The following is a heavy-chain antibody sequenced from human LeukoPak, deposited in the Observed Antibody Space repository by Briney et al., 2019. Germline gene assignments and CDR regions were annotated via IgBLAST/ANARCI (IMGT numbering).Heavy chain of an antibody. J-gene: IGHJ5*02. Sequence: SETLSLTXAVSGYSISSGYYWSWIRHSPGKGLERIGAIYHTGDTYYNPSLNSRVIISVDTSTDQFSLKISSATAADTAVYYCARQGYCRDSNCYRWFDPWGQGTLVTVSS. CDR1: GYSISSGYY. CDR2: IYHTGDT. CDR3: ARQGYCRDSNCYRWFDP. V-gene: IGHV4-38-2*01. D-gene: IGHD2-21*01.